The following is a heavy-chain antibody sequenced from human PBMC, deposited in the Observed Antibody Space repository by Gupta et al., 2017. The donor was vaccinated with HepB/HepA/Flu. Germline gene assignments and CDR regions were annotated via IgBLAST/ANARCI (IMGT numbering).Heavy chain of an antibody. CDR2: INPNSGGT. J-gene: IGHJ4*02. V-gene: IGHV1-2*02. Sequence: QVQLVQSGAEVKKPGASVKVPCKASGYTFTGYYMHWVRQAPGQGLEWMGWINPNSGGTNYAQKFQGRVTMTRDTSISTAYMELSRLRSDDTAVYYCARELRAKAVHATGFDYWGQGTLVTVSS. D-gene: IGHD2-15*01. CDR3: ARELRAKAVHATGFDY. CDR1: GYTFTGYY.